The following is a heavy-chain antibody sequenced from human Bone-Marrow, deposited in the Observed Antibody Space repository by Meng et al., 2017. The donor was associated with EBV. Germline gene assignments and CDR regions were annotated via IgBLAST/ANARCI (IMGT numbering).Heavy chain of an antibody. CDR2: IKSKTNGGTT. V-gene: IGHV3-15*01. CDR1: GFTFSKAW. Sequence: VASGGGVGRPGWALCLSCAASGFTFSKAWMSWVRQASGKGLEWVGRIKSKTNGGTTDYAAPMKGRFTISRDDSKKTVYLQMNSLKTEDTAVYYCATADYDFWSGQDCWGQGTLVTVSS. CDR3: ATADYDFWSGQDC. J-gene: IGHJ4*02. D-gene: IGHD3-3*01.